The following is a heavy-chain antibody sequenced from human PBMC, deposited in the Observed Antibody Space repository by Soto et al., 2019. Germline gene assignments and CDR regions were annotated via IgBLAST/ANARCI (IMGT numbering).Heavy chain of an antibody. CDR1: GFTFSNFA. V-gene: IGHV3-23*01. J-gene: IGHJ6*03. CDR3: AKKTIPSAGLYYYYYYMDV. D-gene: IGHD6-13*01. CDR2: ISGSGGTT. Sequence: EVQLLESGGGLVQPGGSLRLSCAASGFTFSNFAMSWVRQAPGEGLEWVSGISGSGGTTYYADSVKGRFTISRDNSKNTLYLQMNSLRAEDTAVYYCAKKTIPSAGLYYYYYYMDVWGKGTTVTVSS.